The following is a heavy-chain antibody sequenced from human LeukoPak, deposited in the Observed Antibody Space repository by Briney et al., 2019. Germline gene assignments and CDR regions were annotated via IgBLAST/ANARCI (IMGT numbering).Heavy chain of an antibody. D-gene: IGHD4-17*01. J-gene: IGHJ1*01. V-gene: IGHV3-30-3*01. Sequence: GGSLRLSCAASGFTFSSYAMHWVRQAPGKGLEWVSVISFDGSNKFYADSVKGRFTISRDNSKNTLYLQMNSLTAEDTAVYYRARDPAVTTSGYFQHWGQGTLVTVSS. CDR2: ISFDGSNK. CDR3: ARDPAVTTSGYFQH. CDR1: GFTFSSYA.